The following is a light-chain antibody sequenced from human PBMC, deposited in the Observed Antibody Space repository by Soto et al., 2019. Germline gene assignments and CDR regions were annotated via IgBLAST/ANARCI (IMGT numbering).Light chain of an antibody. Sequence: EILLTQSPATLSLCPGERATLSCRASQSVSSYLAWYQQKPGQAPRLLIYDASSRASGIPARFSGSGSGTDFTLTISSLEPEDFAVYYCQQRSNWLTFGGGTKVEI. CDR1: QSVSSY. V-gene: IGKV3-11*01. CDR2: DAS. CDR3: QQRSNWLT. J-gene: IGKJ4*01.